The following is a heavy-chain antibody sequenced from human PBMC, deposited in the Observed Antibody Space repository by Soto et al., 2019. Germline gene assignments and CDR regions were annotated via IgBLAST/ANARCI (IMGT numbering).Heavy chain of an antibody. J-gene: IGHJ6*02. CDR2: TYYRSKWYN. V-gene: IGHV6-1*01. CDR1: GDSVSSNSAA. CDR3: ARDPSYYDFWSGYMGLGYYYYGMDV. D-gene: IGHD3-3*01. Sequence: QTLSLTCAISGDSVSSNSAAWNWIRQSPSRGLEWLGRTYYRSKWYNDYAVSVKSRITINPDTSKNQFSLQLNSVTPEDTAVYYCARDPSYYDFWSGYMGLGYYYYGMDVWGQGTTVTVSS.